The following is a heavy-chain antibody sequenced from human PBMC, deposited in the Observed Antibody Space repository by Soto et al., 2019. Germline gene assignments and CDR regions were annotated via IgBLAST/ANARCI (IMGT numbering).Heavy chain of an antibody. CDR1: GYTFTGYY. J-gene: IGHJ4*02. V-gene: IGHV1-2*02. Sequence: ASVKVSCKASGYTFTGYYMHWVRQAPGQGLEWMGWINPNSGATNYAQKFQGRVTITRDASMSTAYMELSSLRSEDTAVYYCARAWFDGDYYFDYWGQGTQVTVSS. D-gene: IGHD4-17*01. CDR3: ARAWFDGDYYFDY. CDR2: INPNSGAT.